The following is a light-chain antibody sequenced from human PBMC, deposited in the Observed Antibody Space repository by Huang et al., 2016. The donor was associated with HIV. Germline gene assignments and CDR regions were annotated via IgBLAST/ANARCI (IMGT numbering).Light chain of an antibody. CDR3: MQALQTIT. J-gene: IGKJ5*01. CDR1: QSLLHNNGYDY. Sequence: DIVMTQSPVSLPVTPGEPASISCRSNQSLLHNNGYDYLDWYLQKPGQSPQLLIYLGSSRASRVPDRFSGSGSGTDFTLKINGVEAEDVGVYYCMQALQTITFGQGTRLEI. V-gene: IGKV2-28*01. CDR2: LGS.